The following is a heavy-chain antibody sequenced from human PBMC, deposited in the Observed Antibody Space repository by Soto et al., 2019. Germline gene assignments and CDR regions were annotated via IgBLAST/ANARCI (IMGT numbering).Heavy chain of an antibody. V-gene: IGHV3-23*01. J-gene: IGHJ4*02. Sequence: PGGSLRLSCAASGFVFSSYAMTWVRQAPGKGLEWVSTLSAPGVTTYYADSVQGRFTISRDNSKNTLYLLMDSLRAEDTAVYYCARGLRNYYDRSGLHYWGQGTLVTVSS. CDR1: GFVFSSYA. D-gene: IGHD3-22*01. CDR2: LSAPGVTT. CDR3: ARGLRNYYDRSGLHY.